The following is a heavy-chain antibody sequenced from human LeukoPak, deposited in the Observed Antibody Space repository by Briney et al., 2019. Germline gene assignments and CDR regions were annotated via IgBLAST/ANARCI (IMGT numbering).Heavy chain of an antibody. CDR2: IYYSGST. J-gene: IGHJ3*02. CDR1: GGSISSYY. V-gene: IGHV4-59*08. Sequence: PSETLSLTCTVSGGSISSYYWSWIRQPPGKGLEWIGYIYYSGSTNYNPSLKSRVTISVDTSKNQFSLKLSSVTAADTAVYYCARQAYYYDSSGYYLGGFAFDTWGQGTMVTVSS. CDR3: ARQAYYYDSSGYYLGGFAFDT. D-gene: IGHD3-22*01.